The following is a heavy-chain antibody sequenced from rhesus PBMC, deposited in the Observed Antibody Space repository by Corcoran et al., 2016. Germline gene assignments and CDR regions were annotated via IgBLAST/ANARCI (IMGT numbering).Heavy chain of an antibody. CDR3: ARTLAAAEVDY. CDR1: GGSISSNY. J-gene: IGHJ4*01. D-gene: IGHD6-25*01. Sequence: QVQLQESGPGLVKPSETLSLTCAVSGGSISSNYWSWIRQPPGKGLVWIGYIYGSRGSNYSNPSLKSQVTISTDPSKNQFSLKLSSVTAADTAVYYCARTLAAAEVDYWGQGVLVTVAS. CDR2: IYGSRGSN. V-gene: IGHV4-160*01.